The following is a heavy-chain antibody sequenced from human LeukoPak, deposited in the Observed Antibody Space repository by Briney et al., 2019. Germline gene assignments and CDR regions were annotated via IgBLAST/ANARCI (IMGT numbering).Heavy chain of an antibody. CDR2: ISGSST. CDR3: VRYGFDY. Sequence: GESLRLSCTASGLTFSSYAMSWVRQAPGKGLEWVSAISGSSTYYADSVKGRFTISRDNSKNTLYLQMNSLRAEDTAKYYCVRYGFDYWGQGTLVTVSS. V-gene: IGHV3-23*05. J-gene: IGHJ4*02. D-gene: IGHD4-17*01. CDR1: GLTFSSYA.